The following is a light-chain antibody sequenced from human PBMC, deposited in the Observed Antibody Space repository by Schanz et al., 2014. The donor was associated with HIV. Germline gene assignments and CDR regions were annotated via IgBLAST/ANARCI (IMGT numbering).Light chain of an antibody. J-gene: IGKJ1*01. Sequence: ENVLTQSPGTLSLSPGERATLSCRASQSVGTFLGWYRQIPGQSPSLLIYDASKRATGVPARFSGSGSGTDFTLTISSLQPDDFAVYFCQQRSGWPPTWSFGQGTKVELK. CDR3: QQRSGWPPTWS. CDR2: DAS. CDR1: QSVGTF. V-gene: IGKV3-11*01.